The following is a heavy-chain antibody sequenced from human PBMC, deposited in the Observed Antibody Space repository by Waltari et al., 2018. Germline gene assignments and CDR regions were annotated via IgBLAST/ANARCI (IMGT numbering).Heavy chain of an antibody. V-gene: IGHV3-48*01. CDR1: GFTFSSNG. CDR3: ARGRDGYSEDAFDI. D-gene: IGHD5-18*01. CDR2: ISSGTSPI. Sequence: EVQLVESGGGLVQPGGSLRPSCAASGFTFSSNGMDWFRQAPGKGLEWVAYISSGTSPIYYADSVKGRFTISRDNAKNSLYLQMNSLRAEDTAVYYCARGRDGYSEDAFDIWGQGRTVTVSS. J-gene: IGHJ3*02.